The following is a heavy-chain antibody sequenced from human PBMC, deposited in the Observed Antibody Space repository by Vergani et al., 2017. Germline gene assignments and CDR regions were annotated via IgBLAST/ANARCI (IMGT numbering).Heavy chain of an antibody. CDR3: AKCSSSWYSKYFDL. Sequence: EVQLVESGGGLVQPGGSLRLSCAASGFTFSSYWMSWVRQAPGKGLEWVANIKQDGSEKYYVDSVKGRFTISRDNAKNSLYLQMNSLRAEDTALYYCAKCSSSWYSKYFDLWGRGTLVTVSS. J-gene: IGHJ2*01. CDR1: GFTFSSYW. CDR2: IKQDGSEK. V-gene: IGHV3-7*03. D-gene: IGHD6-13*01.